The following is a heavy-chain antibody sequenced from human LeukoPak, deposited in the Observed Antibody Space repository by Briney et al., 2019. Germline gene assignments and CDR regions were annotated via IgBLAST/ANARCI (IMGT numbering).Heavy chain of an antibody. J-gene: IGHJ4*02. CDR2: IYYSGST. CDR1: GGSISSSSYY. D-gene: IGHD4-17*01. CDR3: ARLPTVTFFDY. V-gene: IGHV4-39*01. Sequence: SETLSLTCTVSGGSISSSSYYWGWIRQPPGRGLEWIGSIYYSGSTYYNPSLKSRVTISVDTSKNQFSLKLSSVTAADTAVYYCARLPTVTFFDYWGQGTLVTVSS.